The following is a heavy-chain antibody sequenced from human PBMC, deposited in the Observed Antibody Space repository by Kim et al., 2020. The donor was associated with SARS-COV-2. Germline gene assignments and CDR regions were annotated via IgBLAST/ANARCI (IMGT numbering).Heavy chain of an antibody. V-gene: IGHV3-30*18. D-gene: IGHD1-7*01. CDR3: AKDGPSITATTSIDY. J-gene: IGHJ4*01. CDR1: GFTFSSYG. CDR2: ISYDGSDK. Sequence: GGSLGLSCAASGFTFSSYGMHWVRQAPGKGLEWVASISYDGSDKYFADSVKGRFTISRDNSKNTLYLQMNSLKPNDTAVYFCAKDGPSITATTSIDYWG.